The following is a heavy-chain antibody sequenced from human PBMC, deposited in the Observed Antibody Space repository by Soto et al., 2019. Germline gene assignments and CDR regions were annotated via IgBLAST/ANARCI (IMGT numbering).Heavy chain of an antibody. V-gene: IGHV1-8*01. CDR2: LNPHRGST. D-gene: IGHD6-6*01. CDR3: ARVSSIAARRSFDS. Sequence: ASVRVSCKASGYTFSSHDINWVRQATGQGLEWMGWLNPHRGSTAYAHKFQGRVTMTWDASINTAYLELSSLRSEDTAMYYCARVSSIAARRSFDSWGQGTLVTVSS. J-gene: IGHJ4*02. CDR1: GYTFSSHD.